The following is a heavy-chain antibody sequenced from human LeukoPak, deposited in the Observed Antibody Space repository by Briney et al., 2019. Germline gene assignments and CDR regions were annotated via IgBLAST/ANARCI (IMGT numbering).Heavy chain of an antibody. V-gene: IGHV4-34*01. D-gene: IGHD3-22*01. CDR2: INHSGST. Sequence: SETLSLTCAVYGGSFSGYHWSWIRQPPGKGLEWIGEINHSGSTNYNPSLKSRVTMSEDTSKNQFSLKLSSVTAADTAVYYCARGSHYYDSSGYYLGYWGQGTLVTVSS. CDR3: ARGSHYYDSSGYYLGY. CDR1: GGSFSGYH. J-gene: IGHJ4*02.